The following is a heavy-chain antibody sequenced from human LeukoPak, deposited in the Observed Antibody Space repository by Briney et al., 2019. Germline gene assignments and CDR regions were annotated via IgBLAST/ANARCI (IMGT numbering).Heavy chain of an antibody. J-gene: IGHJ4*02. Sequence: ASETLSLTCSVSGGSISSGGYYWSWIRQHLGKGLEWIGYIYYSGSTYYNPSLKSRVTISVDTSKNQFSLKLSSVTAADTAVYYCARSYGDYYFDYWGQGTLVTVSS. CDR3: ARSYGDYYFDY. CDR2: IYYSGST. D-gene: IGHD4-17*01. CDR1: GGSISSGGYY. V-gene: IGHV4-31*03.